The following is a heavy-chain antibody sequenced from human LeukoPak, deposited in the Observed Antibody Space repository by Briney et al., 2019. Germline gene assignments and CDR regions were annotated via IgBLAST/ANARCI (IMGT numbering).Heavy chain of an antibody. CDR3: AKDWAPYCGGDCYFNY. CDR2: ISYDGSNK. J-gene: IGHJ4*02. Sequence: GRSLRLSCAASGFIFNNYGMHWVRQAPGTGLEWVAVISYDGSNKNYADSVKGRFTISRDSSKNTVYLQMNSLRVEDTAVYYCAKDWAPYCGGDCYFNYWGQGTLVTVSS. D-gene: IGHD2-21*02. CDR1: GFIFNNYG. V-gene: IGHV3-30*18.